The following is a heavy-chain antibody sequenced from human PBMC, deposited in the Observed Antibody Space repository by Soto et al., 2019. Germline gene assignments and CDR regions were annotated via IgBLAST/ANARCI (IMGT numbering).Heavy chain of an antibody. D-gene: IGHD3-3*01. V-gene: IGHV1-18*01. CDR3: AREQGITTFGVYSMYYYGMDV. CDR2: ISTDNGNT. J-gene: IGHJ6*02. CDR1: GYTFTNSG. Sequence: ASVKVSCKASGYTFTNSGISWVRQAPGQGLVWMGWISTDNGNTNYAQHLQGRVGMTTDTSTSTAYMDLRSLRSDDTAVYYCAREQGITTFGVYSMYYYGMDVWGQGTTVTVSS.